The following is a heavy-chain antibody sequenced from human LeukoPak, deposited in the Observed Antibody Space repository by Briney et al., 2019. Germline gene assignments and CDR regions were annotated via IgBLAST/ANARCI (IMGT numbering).Heavy chain of an antibody. Sequence: TPSETLSLTCAVSSYSISSGSYWGWIRQSPGKGLEWVGSIFHSGNSYYNPSLKSRLTMSVDTSKNPFSLKLTSVTAADTALYYCARVPYVDDMLYQYFDYWGQGILVTVSS. CDR2: IFHSGNS. D-gene: IGHD4-17*01. CDR3: ARVPYVDDMLYQYFDY. CDR1: SYSISSGSY. J-gene: IGHJ4*02. V-gene: IGHV4-38-2*01.